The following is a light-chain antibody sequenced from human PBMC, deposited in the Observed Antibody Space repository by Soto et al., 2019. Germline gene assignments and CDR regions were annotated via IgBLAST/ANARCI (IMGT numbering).Light chain of an antibody. V-gene: IGLV2-14*01. J-gene: IGLJ1*01. CDR3: SSYTSSSTLV. CDR2: EVS. Sequence: QSALTQPASVSGSPGQSITISCTGTSSDVGGYNYVSWYQQHPGKAPKLMISEVSNRPSRVSNRFSGSKSGNTASLTISGRQAEDEADYYCSSYTSSSTLVFGTGTKLTVL. CDR1: SSDVGGYNY.